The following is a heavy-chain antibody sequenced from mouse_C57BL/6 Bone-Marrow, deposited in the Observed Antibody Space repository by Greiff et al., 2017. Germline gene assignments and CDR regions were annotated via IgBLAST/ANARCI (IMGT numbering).Heavy chain of an antibody. V-gene: IGHV5-9-1*02. CDR3: TRVENYYGSSYDWYFDV. D-gene: IGHD1-1*01. CDR2: ISSGGDYI. Sequence: EVQLVESGEGLVKPGGSLKLSCAAFGFTFSSYAMSWVRQTPEKRLEWVAYISSGGDYIYYADTVKGRFTISRDNARNTLYLQMSSLTSEDTAMYYCTRVENYYGSSYDWYFDVWGTGTTVTVSS. CDR1: GFTFSSYA. J-gene: IGHJ1*03.